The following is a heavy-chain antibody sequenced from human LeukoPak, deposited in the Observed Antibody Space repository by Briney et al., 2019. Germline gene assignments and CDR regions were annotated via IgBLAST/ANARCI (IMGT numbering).Heavy chain of an antibody. Sequence: GGSLRLSCAASGFTVSDAWMNWVRQVPGKGLEWIGLFKSKTNGGTTDYATPVKGRFTMSRDDSKNTLYLQMNSLKTEDTAMYYCTTEYSGSFSNWGQGILVTVSS. D-gene: IGHD1-26*01. J-gene: IGHJ4*02. CDR1: GFTVSDAW. CDR2: FKSKTNGGTT. V-gene: IGHV3-15*01. CDR3: TTEYSGSFSN.